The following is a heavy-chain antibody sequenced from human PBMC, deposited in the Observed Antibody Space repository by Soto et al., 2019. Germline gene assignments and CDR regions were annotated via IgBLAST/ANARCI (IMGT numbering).Heavy chain of an antibody. Sequence: SETLSLTCAVSGGSISSGGYSWSWIRQPPGKGLEWIGYIYHSGSTCYNPSLKSRVTISVDRSKNQFSLKLSSVTAADTAVYYCARLLPGVAAFDIWGQGTMVTVSS. D-gene: IGHD2-15*01. J-gene: IGHJ3*02. CDR1: GGSISSGGYS. CDR3: ARLLPGVAAFDI. V-gene: IGHV4-30-2*01. CDR2: IYHSGST.